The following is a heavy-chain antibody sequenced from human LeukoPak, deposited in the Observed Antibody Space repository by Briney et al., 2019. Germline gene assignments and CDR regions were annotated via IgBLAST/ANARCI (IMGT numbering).Heavy chain of an antibody. CDR3: ARSIQLWPTTFDY. CDR2: ISSSSSTI. J-gene: IGHJ4*02. V-gene: IGHV3-48*01. CDR1: GFTFSSYS. Sequence: GGSLRLSCAASGFTFSSYSMNWVRQAPGKGLEWVSYISSSSSTIYYADSVKGRFTISRDNSKNTLYLQMNSLRAEDTAVYYCARSIQLWPTTFDYWGQGTLVTVSS. D-gene: IGHD5-18*01.